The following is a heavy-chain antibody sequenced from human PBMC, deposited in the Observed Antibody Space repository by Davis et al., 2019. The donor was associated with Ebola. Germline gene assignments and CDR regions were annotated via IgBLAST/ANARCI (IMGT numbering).Heavy chain of an antibody. CDR3: ARGTNGYNPGGYFDS. CDR1: GYSFTSYW. V-gene: IGHV5-51*01. Sequence: GESLKISCTGSGYSFTSYWIGWVRQMPGKGLEWMGIIYPGDSDTRYSPSFQGQVHISADKSITTAYLQWSSLKASDTAIYYCARGTNGYNPGGYFDSWGQGTLVTVSS. D-gene: IGHD5-24*01. CDR2: IYPGDSDT. J-gene: IGHJ4*02.